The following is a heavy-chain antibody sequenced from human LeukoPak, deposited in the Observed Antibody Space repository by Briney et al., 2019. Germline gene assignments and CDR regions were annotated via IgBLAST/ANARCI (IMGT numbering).Heavy chain of an antibody. CDR1: GGSISSYY. D-gene: IGHD7-27*01. J-gene: IGHJ4*02. CDR3: ARESSWGNFDY. Sequence: PSETLSLTCAVSGGSISSYYWSWIRQPPGKGLEWIGYIYYSGSTNYNPSLKSRVTISVDTSKNQFSLKLSYVTAADTAVYFCARESSWGNFDYWGQGTPVTVSS. V-gene: IGHV4-59*01. CDR2: IYYSGST.